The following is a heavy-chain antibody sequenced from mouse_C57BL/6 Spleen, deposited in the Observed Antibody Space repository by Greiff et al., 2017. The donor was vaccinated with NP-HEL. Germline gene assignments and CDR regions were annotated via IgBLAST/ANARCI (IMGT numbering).Heavy chain of an antibody. CDR1: GYTFTSYW. CDR2: IDPSDSYT. Sequence: QVQLQQSGAELVKPGASVKLSCKASGYTFTSYWMQWVKQRPGQGLEWIGEIDPSDSYTNYNQKFKGKATLTVDTSSSTAYMQLSSLTSEDSAVYYCARGGSSAYWGQGTLVTVSA. J-gene: IGHJ3*01. CDR3: ARGGSSAY. V-gene: IGHV1-50*01.